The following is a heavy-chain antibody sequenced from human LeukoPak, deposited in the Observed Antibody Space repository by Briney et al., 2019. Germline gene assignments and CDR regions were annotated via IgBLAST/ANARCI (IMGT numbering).Heavy chain of an antibody. D-gene: IGHD2-15*01. CDR2: IYYSGST. CDR3: AGGYCSGGSCYTYYFDY. Sequence: KPSETLSLTCTVSGGSISSYYWSWIRQPPGKGLEWIGYIYYSGSTNYNPSLKSRVTISVDTSKNQFSLKLSSVTAADTAVYYCAGGYCSGGSCYTYYFDYWGQGTLVTVSS. J-gene: IGHJ4*02. V-gene: IGHV4-59*08. CDR1: GGSISSYY.